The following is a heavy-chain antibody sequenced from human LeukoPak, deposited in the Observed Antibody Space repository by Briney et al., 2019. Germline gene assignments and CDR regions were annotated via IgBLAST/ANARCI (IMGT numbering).Heavy chain of an antibody. CDR1: AFTFSRHW. V-gene: IGHV3-7*03. CDR2: INQDGSEI. J-gene: IGHJ4*02. CDR3: ARLPGSDSYFDF. Sequence: GGSLRLSCGASAFTFSRHWMTWVRQAPGKGLEWVANINQDGSEIHYVGSVKGRFTISRDNAKNSLYLEMNSLRAEDTAVYYCARLPGSDSYFDFWGQGTLVTVSS. D-gene: IGHD5-12*01.